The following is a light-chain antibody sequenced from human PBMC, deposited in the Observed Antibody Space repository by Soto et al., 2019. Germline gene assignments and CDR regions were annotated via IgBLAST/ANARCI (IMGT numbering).Light chain of an antibody. Sequence: DIQMTQSPSTLSASIGDRVTITCRASQGISSWLAWYQQKPGKAPKVLIYKASRLESGVPSRFSGSGSGTEFTLTISSLQPDDFATYYCQQYNTNSYTFGQGTKVDI. CDR3: QQYNTNSYT. J-gene: IGKJ2*01. CDR1: QGISSW. V-gene: IGKV1-5*03. CDR2: KAS.